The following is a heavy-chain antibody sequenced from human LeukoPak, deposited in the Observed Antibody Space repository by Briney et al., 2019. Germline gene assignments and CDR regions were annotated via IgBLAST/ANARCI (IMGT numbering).Heavy chain of an antibody. CDR1: GFTSSNYW. V-gene: IGHV3-21*01. D-gene: IGHD6-6*01. Sequence: GGSLRLSCAASGFTSSNYWMHWVRQAPGKGLEWVSSISSSSSYIYYADSVKGRFTISRDNAKNSLYLQMNSLRAEDTAVYYCARVEQLVRSNDYWGQGTLVTVSS. CDR2: ISSSSSYI. J-gene: IGHJ4*02. CDR3: ARVEQLVRSNDY.